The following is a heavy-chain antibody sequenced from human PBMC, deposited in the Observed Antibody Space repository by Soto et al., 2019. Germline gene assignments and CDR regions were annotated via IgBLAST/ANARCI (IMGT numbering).Heavy chain of an antibody. CDR1: GFTFTDFY. Sequence: EVQLVQSGGGLVQPGGSLRLSCVGSGFTFTDFYMNWVRRAPGKGLEWVANIRPDGSETNYVESVKGRFTTSRDNAKNSLFLQMNSLRAADTAVYYCAGWGGHDYNYWGQGILVTVSS. CDR3: AGWGGHDYNY. D-gene: IGHD4-4*01. J-gene: IGHJ4*02. CDR2: IRPDGSET. V-gene: IGHV3-7*03.